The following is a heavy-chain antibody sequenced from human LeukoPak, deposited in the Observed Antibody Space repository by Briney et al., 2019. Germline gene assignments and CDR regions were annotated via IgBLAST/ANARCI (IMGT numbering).Heavy chain of an antibody. Sequence: AGGSLRLSCAASGFTVSSYAMSWVRQAPGKGLEGVSAISGSGGSTYYADSVKRRFTISRDNSKNTLYLQMNSLRAEDTAVYYCAKYDCSGGSCYAFDYWGQGTLVTVSS. V-gene: IGHV3-23*01. CDR3: AKYDCSGGSCYAFDY. CDR1: GFTVSSYA. CDR2: ISGSGGST. D-gene: IGHD2-15*01. J-gene: IGHJ4*02.